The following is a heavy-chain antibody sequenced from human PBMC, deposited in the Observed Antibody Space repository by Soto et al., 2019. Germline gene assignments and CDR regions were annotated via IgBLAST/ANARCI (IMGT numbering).Heavy chain of an antibody. J-gene: IGHJ4*02. CDR1: GYTFTSYG. CDR2: ISAYNTNT. V-gene: IGHV1-18*01. Sequence: ASVKVSCKASGYTFTSYGISCVLQAPVQWLEWMGWISAYNTNTNYAQKLQGRVTMTTDTSTSTSYMELRSLRSDDTAVYFCARDRLGATGDYWGQGTLVTVSS. D-gene: IGHD1-26*01. CDR3: ARDRLGATGDY.